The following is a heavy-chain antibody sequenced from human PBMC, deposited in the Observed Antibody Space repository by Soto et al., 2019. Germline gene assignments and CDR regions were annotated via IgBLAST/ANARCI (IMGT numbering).Heavy chain of an antibody. J-gene: IGHJ4*02. CDR2: INVYNGKT. V-gene: IGHV1-18*01. D-gene: IGHD2-15*01. Sequence: ASVKVSCKTSGYTFSNYGINWVRQAPGQGLEWEGWINVYNGKTNSAQRLQGRVTMTADTSTSTAYLELRSLRSDDTAVYYCARGCSPVDFDYWGQGTLVTVSS. CDR1: GYTFSNYG. CDR3: ARGCSPVDFDY.